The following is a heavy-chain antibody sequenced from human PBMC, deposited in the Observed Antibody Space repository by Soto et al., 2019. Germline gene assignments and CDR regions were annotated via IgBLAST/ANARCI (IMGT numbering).Heavy chain of an antibody. V-gene: IGHV5-51*01. D-gene: IGHD3-16*01. CDR3: ARHQRDDASRKIDC. Sequence: GESLKISGHGSGYSFTSDWIGWVRQMPGKGLEWMGIINPADSDIKYSPSFQGQVTISADKSIGTAYLQWSSLKASDTAMYYCARHQRDDASRKIDCWGQGTLVTVSS. CDR1: GYSFTSDW. CDR2: INPADSDI. J-gene: IGHJ4*02.